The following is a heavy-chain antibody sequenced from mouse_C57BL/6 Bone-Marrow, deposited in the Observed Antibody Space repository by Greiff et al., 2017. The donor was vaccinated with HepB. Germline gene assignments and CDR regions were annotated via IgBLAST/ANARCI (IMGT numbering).Heavy chain of an antibody. CDR1: GYAFSSSW. V-gene: IGHV1-82*01. CDR2: IYPGDGDT. J-gene: IGHJ1*03. CDR3: ARGDSYWYFDV. D-gene: IGHD3-3*01. Sequence: QVQLKQSGPELVKPGASVKISCKASGYAFSSSWMNWVKQRPGKGLEWIGRIYPGDGDTNYNGKFKGKATLTADKSSSTAYMQLSSLTSEDSAVYFCARGDSYWYFDVWGTGTTVTVSS.